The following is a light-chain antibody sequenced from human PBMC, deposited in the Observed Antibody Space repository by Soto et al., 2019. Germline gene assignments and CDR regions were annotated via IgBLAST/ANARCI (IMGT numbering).Light chain of an antibody. CDR2: GAS. CDR1: QSAGSN. V-gene: IGKV3-15*01. J-gene: IGKJ4*01. CDR3: QQYNNWPRST. Sequence: EIVMTQSPATLSVSPGERATLSCRASQSAGSNLAWYQRKRGQPPRLLIHGASTRATGVPVRFSGSGSGTEFTLTISSLQSEDFALYFCQQYNNWPRSTFGGGTKVEMK.